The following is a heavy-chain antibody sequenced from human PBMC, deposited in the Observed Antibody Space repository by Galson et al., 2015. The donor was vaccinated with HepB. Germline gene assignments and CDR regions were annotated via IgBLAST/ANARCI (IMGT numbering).Heavy chain of an antibody. CDR2: IKQDGSVK. V-gene: IGHV3-7*01. Sequence: SLRLSCAASGFTFSDYWMSWVRQAPGKGLEWVANIKQDGSVKYFVDSVKGRFTISRDNAKNSLYLQMNGLGAEDTAVYYCVRNGGAFDYWGQGTLVTVSS. J-gene: IGHJ4*02. D-gene: IGHD3-16*01. CDR1: GFTFSDYW. CDR3: VRNGGAFDY.